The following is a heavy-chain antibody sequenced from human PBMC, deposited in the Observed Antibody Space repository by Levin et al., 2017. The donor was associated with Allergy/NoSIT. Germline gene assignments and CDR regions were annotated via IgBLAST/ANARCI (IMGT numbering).Heavy chain of an antibody. CDR3: AKVISPQWLVEADAFDI. V-gene: IGHV3-23*01. J-gene: IGHJ3*02. CDR1: GFTFSNYA. D-gene: IGHD6-19*01. CDR2: INNSGGST. Sequence: GGSLRLSCAASGFTFSNYAMNWVRQAPGKGLEWVSTINNSGGSTYYADSVKGRFTVSRDNSKNTLYLQMNSLRAEDTALYYCAKVISPQWLVEADAFDIWGRGTMVTVSS.